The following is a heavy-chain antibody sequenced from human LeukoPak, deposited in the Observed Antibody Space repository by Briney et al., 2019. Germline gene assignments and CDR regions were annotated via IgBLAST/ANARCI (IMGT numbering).Heavy chain of an antibody. CDR2: INHSGST. CDR1: GGSFGGYY. D-gene: IGHD3-22*01. V-gene: IGHV4-34*01. J-gene: IGHJ3*02. Sequence: PSETLSLTCAVYGGSFGGYYWSWIRQPPGKGLEWIGEINHSGSTNYNPSLKSRVTISVDTSKNQFSLKLSSVTAADTAVYYCARGLVEEPDYYDSSGYYYNAFDIWGQGTMVTVSS. CDR3: ARGLVEEPDYYDSSGYYYNAFDI.